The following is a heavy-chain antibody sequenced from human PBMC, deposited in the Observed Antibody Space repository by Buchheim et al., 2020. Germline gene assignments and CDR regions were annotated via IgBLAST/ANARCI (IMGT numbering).Heavy chain of an antibody. Sequence: QVQLVESGGGVVQPGRSLRLSCAASGFTFSSYGMHWVRQAPGKGLEWVAVIWYDGSNKYYADSVKGRFTISRDNSKNTLYLQMNSLRAEDTAVYYCARDATVVVVAAPDYWGQGTL. D-gene: IGHD2-15*01. V-gene: IGHV3-33*01. CDR1: GFTFSSYG. CDR2: IWYDGSNK. CDR3: ARDATVVVVAAPDY. J-gene: IGHJ4*02.